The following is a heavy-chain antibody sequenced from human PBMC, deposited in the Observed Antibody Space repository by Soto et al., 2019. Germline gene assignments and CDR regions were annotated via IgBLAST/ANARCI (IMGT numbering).Heavy chain of an antibody. J-gene: IGHJ5*01. V-gene: IGHV4-4*07. CDR1: GDSISGFY. CDR3: VRDGTNTIRDWFDT. CDR2: IYATGTT. Sequence: SQTLSLTCTVSGDSISGFYWSWIRKSAGKGLEWIGRIYATGTTEYNPSLKSRVMMSVDTSKKQFSLKLRSVTAGDTAVYYCVRDGTNTIRDWFDTWFHGISVTAS. D-gene: IGHD1-7*01.